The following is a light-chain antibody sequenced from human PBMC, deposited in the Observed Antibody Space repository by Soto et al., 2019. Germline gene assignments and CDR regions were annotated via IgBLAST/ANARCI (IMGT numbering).Light chain of an antibody. Sequence: DIQMTQSPSSLSASVGDRVTITCQASQHISTYLNWFQQKPGKAPELLIYDASNLVPGVPSRFSGSGSGTDFTFTISSLQPEAIATYYCQPYDDLPPTFGPGTKVDIK. J-gene: IGKJ3*01. CDR1: QHISTY. V-gene: IGKV1-33*01. CDR2: DAS. CDR3: QPYDDLPPT.